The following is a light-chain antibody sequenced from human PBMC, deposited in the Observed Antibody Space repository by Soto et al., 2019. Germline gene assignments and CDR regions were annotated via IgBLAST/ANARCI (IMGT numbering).Light chain of an antibody. CDR2: GAS. J-gene: IGKJ2*01. CDR1: QSISSND. CDR3: EKYGGSPRHT. Sequence: DIVLTQSPGTLSLSPGERATLSCRASQSISSNDLAWYHQRPGQAPRLLIYGASSRATGIPDRFSGSGSGTDFTLTISRLEPEDFAVYYCEKYGGSPRHTFGHGTKVEIK. V-gene: IGKV3-20*01.